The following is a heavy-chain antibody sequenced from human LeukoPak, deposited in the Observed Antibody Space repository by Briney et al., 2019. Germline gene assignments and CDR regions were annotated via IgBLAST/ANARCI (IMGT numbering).Heavy chain of an antibody. V-gene: IGHV4-38-2*02. D-gene: IGHD6-19*01. CDR3: ATDFGDSSGWYRF. CDR2: IYHSGST. J-gene: IGHJ4*02. CDR1: GYSISSGYF. Sequence: SETLSLTCTVSGYSISSGYFWGWIRQPPGKGLEWIGSIYHSGSTYYNPSLKSRVTQSVDTSKNQFSLKLSSVTAADTAVYYCATDFGDSSGWYRFWGQGTLVAVSS.